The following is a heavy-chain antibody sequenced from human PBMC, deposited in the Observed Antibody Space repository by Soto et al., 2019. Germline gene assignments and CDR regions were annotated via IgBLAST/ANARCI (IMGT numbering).Heavy chain of an antibody. CDR2: IYYSGST. D-gene: IGHD3-16*01. CDR1: GGSISSSSYY. Sequence: SETLSLTCTVSGGSISSSSYYWGWIRQPPGKGLEWIGSIYYSGSTYYNPSLKSRVTISVDTSKNQFSLKLSSVTAADTAVYYCARQQGSYPLDVWGKGTTVTVSS. CDR3: ARQQGSYPLDV. V-gene: IGHV4-39*01. J-gene: IGHJ6*04.